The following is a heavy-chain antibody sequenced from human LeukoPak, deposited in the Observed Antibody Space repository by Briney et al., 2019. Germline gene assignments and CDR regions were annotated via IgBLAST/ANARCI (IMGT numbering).Heavy chain of an antibody. CDR2: ISYDGSTE. V-gene: IGHV3-30*18. D-gene: IGHD1-26*01. CDR1: GFPFSSYA. CDR3: AKIRWQLLHNSYFDC. Sequence: PGRSLRLSCAASGFPFSSYAMHWVRQAPGKGLEWVALISYDGSTEYYADSVKGRFTVSRDNSKNTLYLQMNSLRAEDTAVYFCAKIRWQLLHNSYFDCWGQGTLVTVSS. J-gene: IGHJ4*02.